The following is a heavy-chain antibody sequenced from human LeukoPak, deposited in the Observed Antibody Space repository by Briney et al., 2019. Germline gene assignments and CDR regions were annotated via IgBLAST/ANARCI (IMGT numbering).Heavy chain of an antibody. Sequence: GGSLRLSCAASGFTFSSYAVSWVRQAPGKGLEWVSAISGSGGSTYYADSVKGRFTISRDNSKNTLYLQMNSLRAEDTAVYYCAKDQWFGVNFAFGYWGQGTLVTVSS. CDR3: AKDQWFGVNFAFGY. D-gene: IGHD3-16*01. J-gene: IGHJ4*02. CDR2: ISGSGGST. V-gene: IGHV3-23*01. CDR1: GFTFSSYA.